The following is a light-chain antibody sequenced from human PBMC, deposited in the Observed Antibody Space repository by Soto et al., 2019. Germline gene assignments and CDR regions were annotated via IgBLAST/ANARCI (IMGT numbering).Light chain of an antibody. CDR3: SSYTETTTVV. CDR2: DVT. CDR1: SSDIGNYNY. Sequence: QSALTQPASVSGSPGQSITISCIGTSSDIGNYNYVTWYQQHPGKAPKVVIYDVTNRPSGVSNRFSGSKSGNTASLTISGLQAEDEADYYCSSYTETTTVVFGGGTKLTVL. V-gene: IGLV2-14*01. J-gene: IGLJ3*02.